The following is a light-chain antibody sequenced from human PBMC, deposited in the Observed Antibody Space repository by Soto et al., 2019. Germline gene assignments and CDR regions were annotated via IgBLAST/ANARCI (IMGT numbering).Light chain of an antibody. V-gene: IGLV1-47*01. CDR3: AAWDDSLSGMI. CDR2: RNN. Sequence: QSVLTQPPSASGTPGQRVTISCSGSSYNIGSNYVYWYQQLPGTAPKLLIYRNNQRPSGVPDRFSGSKSGTSASLAISGLRSDDEADYYCAAWDDSLSGMIFGGGTKLTVL. CDR1: SYNIGSNY. J-gene: IGLJ2*01.